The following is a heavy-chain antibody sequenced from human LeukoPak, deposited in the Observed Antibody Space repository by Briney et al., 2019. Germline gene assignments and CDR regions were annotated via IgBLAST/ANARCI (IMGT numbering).Heavy chain of an antibody. CDR2: IFYSGST. CDR3: ARVGELGIIYFDY. V-gene: IGHV4-39*07. D-gene: IGHD7-27*01. CDR1: GGSISTSNYY. Sequence: SETLSLTCTVSGGSISTSNYYWGWIRQPPGKGLEWIGNIFYSGSTYYSPSLRSRVTISLDTSRNQFSLKLNSVTAADTAVYYCARVGELGIIYFDYWGQGTLVTVSS. J-gene: IGHJ4*02.